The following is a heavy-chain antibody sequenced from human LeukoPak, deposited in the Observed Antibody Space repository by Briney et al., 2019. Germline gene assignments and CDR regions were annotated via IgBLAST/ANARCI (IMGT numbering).Heavy chain of an antibody. V-gene: IGHV3-7*01. D-gene: IGHD3/OR15-3a*01. CDR2: IKQDGSEE. Sequence: GGSLRLSCAASGFTFSSYWMTWVSQAPGKGLEWVANIKQDGSEEYYVDSVKGRFTISRDNAKNSLYLQMNSLRAEDTAVYYCARDGLGSAFDYWGQGTLVTVSS. J-gene: IGHJ4*02. CDR1: GFTFSSYW. CDR3: ARDGLGSAFDY.